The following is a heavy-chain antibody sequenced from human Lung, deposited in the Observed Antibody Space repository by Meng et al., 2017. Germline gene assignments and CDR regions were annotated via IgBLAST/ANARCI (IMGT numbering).Heavy chain of an antibody. J-gene: IGHJ4*02. D-gene: IGHD3-10*01. CDR3: MDGGSGSWDY. V-gene: IGHV3-15*01. CDR1: GFFFGNAW. Sequence: VEVAGSGGGVVKPGESLRLSCAASGFFFGNAWMSWVRQAPGKGLEWVGRIKSKTDGGTTEYAAPVKGRFTTSRDDSQSMLYLEIDSLKIEDTAVYYCMDGGSGSWDYWGQGTLVTVSS. CDR2: IKSKTDGGTT.